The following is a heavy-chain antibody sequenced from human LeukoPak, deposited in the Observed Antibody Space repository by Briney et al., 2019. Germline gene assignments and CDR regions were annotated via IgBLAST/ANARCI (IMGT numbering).Heavy chain of an antibody. CDR1: GYTFTPYF. V-gene: IGHV1-2*02. CDR3: ARGVADCTGGRCHSSRFDT. D-gene: IGHD2-15*01. J-gene: IGHJ5*02. CDR2: ISPNSGGT. Sequence: ASVKVSCKGSGYTFTPYFIHWMRQAPGQGLEWMGWISPNSGGTDYAQSFQGRATMTRDTSITTAFMELSSLTFDDTAVYYCARGVADCTGGRCHSSRFDTWGQGTLVTVSS.